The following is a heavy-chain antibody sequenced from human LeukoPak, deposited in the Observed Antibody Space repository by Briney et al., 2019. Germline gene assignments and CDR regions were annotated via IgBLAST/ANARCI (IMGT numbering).Heavy chain of an antibody. CDR2: IYTSGST. D-gene: IGHD2-2*01. V-gene: IGHV4-61*02. J-gene: IGHJ3*02. Sequence: SETLSLTCTVSGGSISSGSYYWSWIRQPAGKGLEWIGRIYTSGSTNYNPSLKSRVTISVDTSKNQFSLKVNSVTAADTAMYYCVKSNSRYQPWTLDIWGRGTMVTVS. CDR3: VKSNSRYQPWTLDI. CDR1: GGSISSGSYY.